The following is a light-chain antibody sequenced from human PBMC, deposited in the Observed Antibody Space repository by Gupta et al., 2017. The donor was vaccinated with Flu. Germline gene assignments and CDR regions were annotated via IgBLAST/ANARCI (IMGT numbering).Light chain of an antibody. CDR2: LGS. CDR3: MQALQTLIT. V-gene: IGKV2-28*01. J-gene: IGKJ4*01. CDR1: QSLLDKNGNNY. Sequence: VLTQSPLSLPVTPGEPASISCRSSQSLLDKNGNNYLDWYLRKPGQSPQLLIYLGSTRASGVPDRFSGSGSGTDFILKISRVEAEDVGTYYCMQALQTLITFGGGTKVEIK.